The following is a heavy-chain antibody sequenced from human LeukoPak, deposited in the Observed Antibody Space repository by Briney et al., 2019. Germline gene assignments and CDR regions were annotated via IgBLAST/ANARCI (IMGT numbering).Heavy chain of an antibody. Sequence: SETLSLTCTVSGYSISSGYYWGWIRQPPGKGLEWIGSIYHSGSTYYNPSLKSRVTISVDTSKNQFSLKLSSVTAADTAVYYCARDRISRNLFWRYSYCSSTSCYRGDAFDIWGQGTMVTVSS. CDR2: IYHSGST. D-gene: IGHD2-2*02. CDR1: GYSISSGYY. CDR3: ARDRISRNLFWRYSYCSSTSCYRGDAFDI. J-gene: IGHJ3*02. V-gene: IGHV4-38-2*02.